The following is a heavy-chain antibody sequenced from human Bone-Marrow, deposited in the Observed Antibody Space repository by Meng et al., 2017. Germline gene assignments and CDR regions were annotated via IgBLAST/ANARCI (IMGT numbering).Heavy chain of an antibody. J-gene: IGHJ4*02. V-gene: IGHV4-34*01. CDR2: INHIGST. CDR1: GGSFSGYY. Sequence: SETLSLTCAVYGGSFSGYYWSWIRQLPGKGREWFGEINHIGSTNYNPSLKSRVTISVDTSKNQFSLKLSSVTAADTAVYYCARGRIAAAGRAARTMDYWGQGTLVTVSS. D-gene: IGHD6-13*01. CDR3: ARGRIAAAGRAARTMDY.